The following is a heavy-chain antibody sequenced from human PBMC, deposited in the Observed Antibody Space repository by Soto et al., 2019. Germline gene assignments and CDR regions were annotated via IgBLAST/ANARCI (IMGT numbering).Heavy chain of an antibody. V-gene: IGHV4-34*01. J-gene: IGHJ5*02. CDR3: ARGDHPASNIVVVPAWWFDP. CDR1: GGSFSGYY. Sequence: QVQLQQWGAGLLKPSETLSLTCAVYGGSFSGYYWSWIRQPPGKGLEWIGEINHSGSTNYNPSLKSRVTISVDAAKDQFSLNLSSVTAAATAVYYCARGDHPASNIVVVPAWWFDPWGQGTLVTVSS. D-gene: IGHD2-2*01. CDR2: INHSGST.